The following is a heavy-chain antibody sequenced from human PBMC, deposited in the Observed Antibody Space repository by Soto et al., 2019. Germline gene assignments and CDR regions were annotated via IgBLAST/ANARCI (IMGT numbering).Heavy chain of an antibody. CDR3: AKAYDILTGYYLAYYYYGTEF. D-gene: IGHD3-9*01. CDR2: ISGRGGST. Sequence: GGFLILSNPSSGFPSRGYPMSLVRKDHGKGVEWVSAISGRGGSTYDADSVKGRFTISRDNSKNTLYLQMNSLRAEDTAVYYCAKAYDILTGYYLAYYYYGTEFWVHGTKVTVSS. J-gene: IGHJ6*02. V-gene: IGHV3-23*01. CDR1: GFPSRGYP.